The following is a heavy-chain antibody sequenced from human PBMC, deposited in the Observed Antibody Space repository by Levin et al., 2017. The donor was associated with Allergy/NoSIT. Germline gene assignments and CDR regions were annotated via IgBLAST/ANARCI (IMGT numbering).Heavy chain of an antibody. D-gene: IGHD5-18*01. CDR1: GFSFSIHW. Sequence: SGGSLRLSCAASGFSFSIHWMTWVRQAPGKGLEWVANIKQDGSEQYYVDSVKGRFTISRDNAKNSLYLQMNSLRAEDTAVYYCVSGGYTYVSWGQGTLVTVSS. CDR2: IKQDGSEQ. J-gene: IGHJ4*02. V-gene: IGHV3-7*01. CDR3: VSGGYTYVS.